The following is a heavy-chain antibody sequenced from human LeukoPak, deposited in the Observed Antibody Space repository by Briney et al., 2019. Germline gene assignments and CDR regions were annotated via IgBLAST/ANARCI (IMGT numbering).Heavy chain of an antibody. CDR1: GFTFSSHE. J-gene: IGHJ4*02. CDR3: ARGGAMTTVTTY. V-gene: IGHV3-48*03. D-gene: IGHD4-17*01. Sequence: GGSLRLSCAASGFTFSSHEMNWVRQAPGKGLEWLSYISNSGGDINYADSVKGRFTISRDNAKNSLYLQMTSLRVEDTAVYYCARGGAMTTVTTYWGQGTLVTVSS. CDR2: ISNSGGDI.